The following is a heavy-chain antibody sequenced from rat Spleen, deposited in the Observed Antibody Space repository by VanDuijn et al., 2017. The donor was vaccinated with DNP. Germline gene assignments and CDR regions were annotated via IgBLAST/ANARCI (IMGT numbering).Heavy chain of an antibody. CDR1: GYFITSNY. CDR3: ARHRTTSPYYYVMDA. J-gene: IGHJ4*01. V-gene: IGHV3-1*01. Sequence: DVQLQESGPGLVKPSQSLSLTCSVTGYFITSNYWGWIRKFPGNKMEWIGPITYSGSTSYNPSLKSRISITRDTSKNQFFLQLNSVTTEDTATYYCARHRTTSPYYYVMDAWGQGASVTVSS. CDR2: ITYSGST. D-gene: IGHD1-10*01.